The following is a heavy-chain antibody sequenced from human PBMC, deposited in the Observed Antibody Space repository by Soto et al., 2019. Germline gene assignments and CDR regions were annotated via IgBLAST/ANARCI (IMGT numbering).Heavy chain of an antibody. V-gene: IGHV4-39*01. Sequence: QLQLQESGPGLVKPSETLSLTCTVSGGSISSNAYYWGWIRQPPGKGLEWIGSIYYSGSAYYNPSLKSRVTISVDTSKNQFSLKLSSVTAADTAVHYCARRPKRGSYSWCFDYWGQGTLVTVSS. CDR1: GGSISSNAYY. CDR3: ARRPKRGSYSWCFDY. CDR2: IYYSGSA. J-gene: IGHJ4*02. D-gene: IGHD1-26*01.